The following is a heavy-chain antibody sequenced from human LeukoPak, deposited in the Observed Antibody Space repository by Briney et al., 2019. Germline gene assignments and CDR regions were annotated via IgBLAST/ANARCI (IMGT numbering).Heavy chain of an antibody. V-gene: IGHV3-48*03. J-gene: IGHJ6*03. CDR2: ISSSGSTI. CDR1: GFTFSSYE. D-gene: IGHD2-15*01. Sequence: PGGSLRLSCAASGFTFSSYEMNWVRQAPGKGLEWVSYISSSGSTIYYADSVKGRFTISRDNAKNSLYLQMNSLRAEDTAVYYCARGGYCSGGSCSVGYYYYYYMDVWGKGTTDTISS. CDR3: ARGGYCSGGSCSVGYYYYYYMDV.